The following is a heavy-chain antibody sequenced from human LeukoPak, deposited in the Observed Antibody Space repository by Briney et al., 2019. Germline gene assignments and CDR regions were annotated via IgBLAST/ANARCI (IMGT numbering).Heavy chain of an antibody. CDR2: INAGNGNT. CDR1: GYTFTSYA. J-gene: IGHJ5*02. D-gene: IGHD6-6*01. V-gene: IGHV1-3*01. CDR3: ATNMRRSSSSQWFDP. Sequence: GASVKVSCKASGYTFTSYAMHWVRQAPGQRLEWMGWINAGNGNTKYSQKFQGRVTITRDTSASTAYMELSSLRSEDTAVYYCATNMRRSSSSQWFDPWGQGTLVTVSS.